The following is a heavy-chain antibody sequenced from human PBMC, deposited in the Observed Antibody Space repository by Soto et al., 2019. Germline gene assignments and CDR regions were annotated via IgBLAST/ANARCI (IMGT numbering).Heavy chain of an antibody. J-gene: IGHJ4*02. CDR3: ARTGSGSYYDY. CDR1: GFTFSSYA. D-gene: IGHD1-26*01. CDR2: ISGSGGST. V-gene: IGHV3-23*01. Sequence: EVQLLESGGGLVQPGGSLRLSCAASGFTFSSYAMRWVRQAPVKGLEWVSAISGSGGSTYYADSVKGRFTISRDNSKNTLYLQMNSLRAEDTAVYYCARTGSGSYYDYWGQGTLVTVSS.